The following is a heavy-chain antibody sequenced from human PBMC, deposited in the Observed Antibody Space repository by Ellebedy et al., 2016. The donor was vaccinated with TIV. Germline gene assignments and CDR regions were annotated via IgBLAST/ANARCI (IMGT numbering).Heavy chain of an antibody. CDR3: ARVPYYYGSGIPKHGMDV. Sequence: MPSETLSLTCAVYGGSFSGYYWSWIRQPPGRGLEWIGYIYYSGSTNYNPSLKSRVTISVDTSKNQFSLKMTSVTAADTAVYYCARVPYYYGSGIPKHGMDVWGQGTTVTVSS. V-gene: IGHV4-59*01. D-gene: IGHD3-10*01. J-gene: IGHJ6*02. CDR2: IYYSGST. CDR1: GGSFSGYY.